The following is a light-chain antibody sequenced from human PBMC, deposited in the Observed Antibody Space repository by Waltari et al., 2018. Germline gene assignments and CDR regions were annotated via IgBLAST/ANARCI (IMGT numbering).Light chain of an antibody. CDR2: DVS. Sequence: QSALTQPASVSGSPGQSITISCTGTSSDVGGYNCVSWYQHHPGKAPKLLVFDVSNRPSGASNRFSGSKSGNTASLTIAGLQAGDEADYYCSSKTSGSTVVFGGGTKLTVL. J-gene: IGLJ2*01. V-gene: IGLV2-14*03. CDR1: SSDVGGYNC. CDR3: SSKTSGSTVV.